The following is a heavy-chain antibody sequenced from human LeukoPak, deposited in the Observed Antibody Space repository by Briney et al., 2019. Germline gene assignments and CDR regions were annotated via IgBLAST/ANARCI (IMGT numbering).Heavy chain of an antibody. CDR3: ARDRYYYDSSGYQPLDY. D-gene: IGHD3-22*01. V-gene: IGHV1-46*01. CDR1: GYTFTIYY. Sequence: ASVNVSCKASGYTFTIYYMHWVRQAPGQGLEWMGIINPSGGSTSYAQKFQGRVTMTRDTSTSTVYMELSSLRSEDTAVYYCARDRYYYDSSGYQPLDYWGQGTLVTVSS. CDR2: INPSGGST. J-gene: IGHJ4*02.